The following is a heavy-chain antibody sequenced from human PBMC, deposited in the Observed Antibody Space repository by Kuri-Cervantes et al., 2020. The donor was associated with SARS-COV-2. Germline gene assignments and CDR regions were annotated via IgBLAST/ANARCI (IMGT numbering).Heavy chain of an antibody. J-gene: IGHJ6*03. Sequence: ESLKISCTVSGGSISSSSYYWGWIRQPPGKGLEWIGSIYYSGSTYYNPSLKSRVTISVDTSKNQFSLKLSSVTAADTAVYYCARNSGYSSGWFYYYYYMDVWGKGTTVTVSS. CDR1: GGSISSSSYY. D-gene: IGHD6-19*01. CDR3: ARNSGYSSGWFYYYYYMDV. V-gene: IGHV4-39*07. CDR2: IYYSGST.